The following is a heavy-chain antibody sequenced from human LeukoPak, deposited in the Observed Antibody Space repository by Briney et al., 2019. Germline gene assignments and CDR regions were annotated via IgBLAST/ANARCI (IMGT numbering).Heavy chain of an antibody. CDR3: ARHQMPSLSWFDP. J-gene: IGHJ5*02. CDR1: GGSISSYY. D-gene: IGHD2-2*01. CDR2: IFYRGST. V-gene: IGHV4-59*08. Sequence: SETLSLTCTVSGGSISSYYWSWIRQPPGKGQEWIGYIFYRGSTNYNPSLKSRVTISVDTSKNQFSLKLSSVTAADTAVYYCARHQMPSLSWFDPWGQGTLVTVSP.